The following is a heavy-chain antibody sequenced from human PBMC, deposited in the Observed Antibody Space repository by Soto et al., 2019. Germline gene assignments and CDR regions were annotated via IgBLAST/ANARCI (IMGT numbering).Heavy chain of an antibody. CDR2: IVPVFPSV. V-gene: IGHV1-69*13. J-gene: IGHJ6*02. D-gene: IGHD2-2*01. Sequence: SVKVSCKASGGAFNNYAIHWVRQAPGQGLEWLGTIVPVFPSVYYAPRFQGRLTITADGSTDTVYMMLTSLKSEDTAVYYCAREMPSTEPAYFYYGLNVCGQGPSVTVYS. CDR3: AREMPSTEPAYFYYGLNV. CDR1: GGAFNNYA.